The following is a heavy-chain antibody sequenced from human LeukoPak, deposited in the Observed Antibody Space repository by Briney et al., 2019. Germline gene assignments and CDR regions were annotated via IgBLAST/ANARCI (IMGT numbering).Heavy chain of an antibody. CDR3: ARRVGSGWPVQH. V-gene: IGHV1-8*01. CDR1: GYTFSSYD. J-gene: IGHJ1*01. CDR2: MNPNSGNT. Sequence: GASVKVSCKASGYTFSSYDINWVRQATGQGLEWMGWMNPNSGNTGYAQKFQGRLNMTRNTSISTAYMELSSLRSEDTAVYYCARRVGSGWPVQHWGQGTLVTASS. D-gene: IGHD6-19*01.